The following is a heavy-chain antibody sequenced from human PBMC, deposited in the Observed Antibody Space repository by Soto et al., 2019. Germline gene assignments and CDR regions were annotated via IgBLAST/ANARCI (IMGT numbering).Heavy chain of an antibody. CDR1: GGSISSGRFY. J-gene: IGHJ4*02. Sequence: QVQLQESGPGLVKPSQTLTLTCTVSGGSISSGRFYWSWIRQHPGKGLEWIGHISDSGSSYYNPSLESVVTISVDTSKNQFSLKLSAVTAADSAVYFCARTTFYDIFTAYYSLFDFWGQGTMVTVSS. D-gene: IGHD3-9*01. CDR2: ISDSGSS. V-gene: IGHV4-31*01. CDR3: ARTTFYDIFTAYYSLFDF.